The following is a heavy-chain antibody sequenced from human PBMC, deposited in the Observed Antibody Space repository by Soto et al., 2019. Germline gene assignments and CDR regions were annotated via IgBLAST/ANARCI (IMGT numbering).Heavy chain of an antibody. V-gene: IGHV3-33*01. CDR1: GFTFNDYG. J-gene: IGHJ2*01. Sequence: GGSLRLSCAASGFTFNDYGMHWVRQAPGKGLEWVAVIWYDGSHESYADSVKGRFTISRDNSKNTLYLQMNSLRAEDTAVYYCARDRYSYDSRAYQGVDWYFDLWGRGTLVTVSS. CDR3: ARDRYSYDSRAYQGVDWYFDL. D-gene: IGHD3-22*01. CDR2: IWYDGSHE.